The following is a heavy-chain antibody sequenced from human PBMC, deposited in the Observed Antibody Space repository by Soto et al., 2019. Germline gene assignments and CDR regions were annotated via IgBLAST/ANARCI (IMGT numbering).Heavy chain of an antibody. CDR1: GGTFSSYL. CDR2: IIPNIDIP. CDR3: AREAGSYGGVDS. J-gene: IGHJ4*02. D-gene: IGHD6-19*01. Sequence: QVQLVQSGVEVKKPGSSVKVSCKASGGTFSSYLFSWVRQAPGQGLEWMGRIIPNIDIPHYAQKFQGRVTITADKSTITVYMELSSLSGADTAVYCSAREAGSYGGVDSWGQGTLVTVS. V-gene: IGHV1-69*02.